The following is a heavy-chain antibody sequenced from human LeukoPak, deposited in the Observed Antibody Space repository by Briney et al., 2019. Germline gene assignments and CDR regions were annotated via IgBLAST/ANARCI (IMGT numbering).Heavy chain of an antibody. D-gene: IGHD3-22*01. J-gene: IGHJ4*02. CDR2: ISWNSGSI. CDR3: ASLYDSSGYYSDY. Sequence: QPGRSLRLSCAASGFTFDDYAMHWVRHAPGKGLEWVSGISWNSGSIGYADSVKGRFTISRDNAKNSLYLQMNSLRAEDTALYYCASLYDSSGYYSDYWGQGTLVTVSS. CDR1: GFTFDDYA. V-gene: IGHV3-9*01.